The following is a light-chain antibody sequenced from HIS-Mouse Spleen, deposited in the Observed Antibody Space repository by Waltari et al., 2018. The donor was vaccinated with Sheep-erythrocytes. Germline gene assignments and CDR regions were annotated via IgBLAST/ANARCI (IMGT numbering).Light chain of an antibody. J-gene: IGLJ3*02. CDR1: NFGSKR. CDR2: DDS. V-gene: IGLV3-21*03. Sequence: SYVLTQPPSVSVAPGKTARITWGGNNFGSKRGHWYQQKPGQAPWLVVYDDSDRPSGIPELFSGSNSGNTATLTISRVEAGDEADYYCQVWDSSSDLWVFGGGTKLTVL. CDR3: QVWDSSSDLWV.